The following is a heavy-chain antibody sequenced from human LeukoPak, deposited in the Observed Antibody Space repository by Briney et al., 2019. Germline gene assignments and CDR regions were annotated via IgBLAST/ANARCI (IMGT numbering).Heavy chain of an antibody. Sequence: PGGSLRLSCAASGFTFSSYAMSWVRQAPGKGLEWVSAISGSGGSTYYADSVKGRFTISRDNSKNTLYLQMKSLRAEDTAVYYCGIGYCSSTSCYDFDYWGQGTLVTVSS. D-gene: IGHD2-2*01. CDR3: GIGYCSSTSCYDFDY. J-gene: IGHJ4*02. V-gene: IGHV3-23*01. CDR2: ISGSGGST. CDR1: GFTFSSYA.